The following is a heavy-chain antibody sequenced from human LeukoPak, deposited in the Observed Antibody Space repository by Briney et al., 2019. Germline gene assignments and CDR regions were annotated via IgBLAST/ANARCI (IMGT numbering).Heavy chain of an antibody. CDR3: AKDLYYYDSSGYSSGFDY. CDR1: GFTFSSYA. Sequence: PGGSLRLSCAASGFTFSSYAMSWVRQAPGKGLEWVSAISGSGGSTYYADSVKGRFTISRDNSKNTLYLQMNSLRAEDTAVYYCAKDLYYYDSSGYSSGFDYWGQGTLVTVSS. D-gene: IGHD3-22*01. CDR2: ISGSGGST. V-gene: IGHV3-23*01. J-gene: IGHJ4*02.